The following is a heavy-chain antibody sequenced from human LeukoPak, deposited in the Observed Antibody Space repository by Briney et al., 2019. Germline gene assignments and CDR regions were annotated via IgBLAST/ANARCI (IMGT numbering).Heavy chain of an antibody. CDR1: GFTLSNYA. Sequence: GGSLRLSCAASGFTLSNYAMSWVRQAPGKGLEWVSGIRGSSGTTYYTDSVQGRFTISRDNSKDTLYLQMNSLRDDDTAIYYCAKSWSCVQYNDWLCYFDYWGQGTLITVSS. D-gene: IGHD3-9*01. CDR2: IRGSSGTT. CDR3: AKSWSCVQYNDWLCYFDY. V-gene: IGHV3-23*01. J-gene: IGHJ4*02.